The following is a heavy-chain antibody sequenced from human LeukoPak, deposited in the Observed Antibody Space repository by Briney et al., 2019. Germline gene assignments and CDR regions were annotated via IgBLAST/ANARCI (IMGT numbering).Heavy chain of an antibody. V-gene: IGHV4-61*03. CDR1: GDSISSGGYY. CDR3: ARVTTVAGSDYFDY. CDR2: IYYSGST. J-gene: IGHJ4*02. Sequence: SETLSLTCTVSGDSISSGGYYWNWIRQPPGKGLEWIGYIYYSGSTNYNPSLKSRVTISVDTSKNHFSLKLSSVTAADTAVYYCARVTTVAGSDYFDYWGQGTPVTVSS. D-gene: IGHD6-19*01.